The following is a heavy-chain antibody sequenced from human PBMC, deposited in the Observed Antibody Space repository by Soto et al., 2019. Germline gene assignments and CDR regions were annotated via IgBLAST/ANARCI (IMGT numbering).Heavy chain of an antibody. CDR2: IFYSGSA. D-gene: IGHD3-16*01. J-gene: IGHJ4*02. V-gene: IGHV4-39*01. CDR1: GGSINSSTHY. CDR3: ARHRGALRASGRGGDY. Sequence: SETLSLTCTISGGSINSSTHYWVWIRQPPGKGLEWIASIFYSGSAYYNPSLKSRVTISVDTSKNQFSLKLTSVTAADTAVYYCARHRGALRASGRGGDYWGQGTLVTVSS.